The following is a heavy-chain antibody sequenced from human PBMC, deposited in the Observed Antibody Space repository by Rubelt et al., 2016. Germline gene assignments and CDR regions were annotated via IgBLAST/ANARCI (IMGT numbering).Heavy chain of an antibody. V-gene: IGHV3-23*01. CDR1: GFTFSSSA. CDR2: TSSTGGST. Sequence: EVQLLESGGDLVQPGGSLRLSCAASGFTFSSSAMSWVRQAPGKGLEWVSGTSSTGGSTSSADSVKGRFTISRDNSKNPLYLQMTSLRAEDTAVYYCARDRNYYDSSGFSNFDYWGQGTLVTVSS. D-gene: IGHD3-22*01. CDR3: ARDRNYYDSSGFSNFDY. J-gene: IGHJ4*02.